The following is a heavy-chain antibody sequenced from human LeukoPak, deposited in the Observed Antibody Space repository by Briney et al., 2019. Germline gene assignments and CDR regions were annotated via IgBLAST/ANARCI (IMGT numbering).Heavy chain of an antibody. J-gene: IGHJ4*02. Sequence: GGSLRLSCAASGFTFDDYAMHWVRQAPGKGLEWVSGISWNSGSIGYADSGKGRFTISRDNAKNSLYLQMNSLRAEDTALYYCAKALVPATALGLYYFDYWGQGTLVTVSS. CDR1: GFTFDDYA. D-gene: IGHD2-2*01. CDR3: AKALVPATALGLYYFDY. CDR2: ISWNSGSI. V-gene: IGHV3-9*01.